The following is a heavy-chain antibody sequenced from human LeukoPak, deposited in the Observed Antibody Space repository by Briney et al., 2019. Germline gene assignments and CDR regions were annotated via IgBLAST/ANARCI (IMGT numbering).Heavy chain of an antibody. V-gene: IGHV1-24*01. D-gene: IGHD3-10*01. CDR2: YDPADGET. J-gene: IGHJ2*01. Sequence: GASVKVSCKVSGYTLTELSMHWVRQAPGKGLEWMGGYDPADGETIYAQKFQGRVTMTEDTSTDTAYMELSSLRSEDTAVYYCAGLSSPLNLRYWYFDLWGRGTLVTVSS. CDR1: GYTLTELS. CDR3: AGLSSPLNLRYWYFDL.